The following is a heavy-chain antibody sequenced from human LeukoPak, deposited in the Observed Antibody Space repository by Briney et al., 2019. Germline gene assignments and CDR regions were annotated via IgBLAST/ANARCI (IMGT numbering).Heavy chain of an antibody. Sequence: PGGSLRLSCAASGFTFNFYGMHWVRQAPGKGLEWIGEINHSGSTNYNPSLKSRVTISVDTSKNQFSLKLSSVTAADTAVYYCAIFPRGRLRTPFDYWGQGTLVTVSS. CDR1: GFTFNFYG. D-gene: IGHD3-16*01. CDR2: INHSGST. V-gene: IGHV4-34*08. CDR3: AIFPRGRLRTPFDY. J-gene: IGHJ4*02.